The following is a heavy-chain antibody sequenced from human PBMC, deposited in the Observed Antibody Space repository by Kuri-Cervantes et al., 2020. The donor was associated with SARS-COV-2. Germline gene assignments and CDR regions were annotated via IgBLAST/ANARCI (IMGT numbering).Heavy chain of an antibody. V-gene: IGHV3-23*01. CDR2: ISGSGGST. J-gene: IGHJ4*02. D-gene: IGHD4-17*01. CDR1: GFTFSSYA. Sequence: GGSLRLSCAASGFTFSSYAMSWVRQAPGKGLEWVSAISGSGGSTYYADSVKGRFTISRDNSKNTLYLQMNSLRAEDTAVYYCARDWDDYGDYGFDYWGQGTLVTVSS. CDR3: ARDWDDYGDYGFDY.